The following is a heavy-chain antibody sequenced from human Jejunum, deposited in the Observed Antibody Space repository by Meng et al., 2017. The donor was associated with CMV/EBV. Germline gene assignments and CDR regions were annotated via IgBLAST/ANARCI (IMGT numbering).Heavy chain of an antibody. Sequence: EVQLLESXXGWVQXGGSLRLSCVASGFSCSTYAMSWVRQAPGKGLEWVSAISGSGAGTYYTDSVKGRFTISRDNSKNTLFLQMNSLRAEDTALYYCAKDIAYGSGRFDHWDHGLRVTVSS. CDR3: AKDIAYGSGRFDH. D-gene: IGHD3-10*01. V-gene: IGHV3-23*01. CDR2: ISGSGAGT. CDR1: GFSCSTYA. J-gene: IGHJ4*01.